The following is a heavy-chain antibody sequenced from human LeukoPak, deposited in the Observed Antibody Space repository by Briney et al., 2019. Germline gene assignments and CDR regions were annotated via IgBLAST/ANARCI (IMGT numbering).Heavy chain of an antibody. CDR3: ASLGSSDDY. CDR1: GGSFSGYC. V-gene: IGHV4-34*01. D-gene: IGHD6-6*01. Sequence: SETLSLTCAVCGGSFSGYCWSWIRQPPGKGLEWIGEINHSGSTNYNPSLKSRVTISVDTSKNQFSLKLSSVTAADTAVYYCASLGSSDDYWGQGTLVTVSS. J-gene: IGHJ4*02. CDR2: INHSGST.